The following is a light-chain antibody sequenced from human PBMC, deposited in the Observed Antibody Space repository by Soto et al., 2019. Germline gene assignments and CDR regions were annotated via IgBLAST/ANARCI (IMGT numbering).Light chain of an antibody. CDR1: QGLSTW. CDR3: QQYDQYPGT. J-gene: IGKJ1*01. Sequence: DIQMTQSPSTLSASVGDRVTITCRASQGLSTWLAWYQQKPGKAPKLVIYDASRLESGVPSRFSGSGSGTEFTLTTSGLQPDDLATYYCQQYDQYPGTFGQGTKVEIK. V-gene: IGKV1-5*01. CDR2: DAS.